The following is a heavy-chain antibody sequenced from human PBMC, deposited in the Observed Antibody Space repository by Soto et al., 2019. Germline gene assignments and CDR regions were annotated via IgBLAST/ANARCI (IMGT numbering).Heavy chain of an antibody. D-gene: IGHD6-6*01. CDR1: GFTFSSYS. J-gene: IGHJ6*02. CDR2: ISSSSSYI. V-gene: IGHV3-21*01. Sequence: GGSLRLSCAASGFTFSSYSMNRVRQAPGKGLEWVSSISSSSSYIYYADSVKGRFTISRDNAKNSLYLQMNSLRAEDTAVYYCARDPSSSSGPYYGMDVWGQGTTVTVSS. CDR3: ARDPSSSSGPYYGMDV.